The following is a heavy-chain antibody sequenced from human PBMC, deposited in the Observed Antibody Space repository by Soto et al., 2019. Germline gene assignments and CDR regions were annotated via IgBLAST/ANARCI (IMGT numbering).Heavy chain of an antibody. CDR2: INSDGSST. CDR1: GFTFSSYW. Sequence: GGSLRLSCAASGFTFSSYWMHWVRQAPGKGLVWVSRINSDGSSTSYADSVKGRFTISRDNAKNTLYLQMNSLRAEDTAVYYCAREGDSSGWYHDYWGQGTLVTVSS. CDR3: AREGDSSGWYHDY. V-gene: IGHV3-74*01. D-gene: IGHD6-19*01. J-gene: IGHJ4*02.